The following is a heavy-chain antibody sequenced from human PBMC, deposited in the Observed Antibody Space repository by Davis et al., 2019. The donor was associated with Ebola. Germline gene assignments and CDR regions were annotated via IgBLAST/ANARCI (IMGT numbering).Heavy chain of an antibody. J-gene: IGHJ4*02. CDR1: GGSVSSGSYY. V-gene: IGHV4-30-4*08. Sequence: SETLSLTCTVSGGSVSSGSYYWSWIRQPPGKGLEWLGYIYYSRSTYYNPSLKSRVTISVDTSKNQFSLKLSSVTAAATAVYYCARTDIVATILFFPVGFDYWGQGTLVTVSS. D-gene: IGHD5-12*01. CDR2: IYYSRST. CDR3: ARTDIVATILFFPVGFDY.